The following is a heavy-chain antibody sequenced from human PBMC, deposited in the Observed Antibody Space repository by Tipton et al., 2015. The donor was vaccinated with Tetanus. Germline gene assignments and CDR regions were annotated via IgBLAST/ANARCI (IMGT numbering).Heavy chain of an antibody. Sequence: TLSLTCTVSGGPISSGSYYWSWVRQPPGKGLEYLGYILYGKSTHFNPSLQSRLSMSGDPVKNQFSLRLTSVTAADTAVYYCARIHDYWSGYFDFWGQGTPVTVSP. J-gene: IGHJ4*02. D-gene: IGHD3-3*01. CDR2: ILYGKST. V-gene: IGHV4-61*01. CDR3: ARIHDYWSGYFDF. CDR1: GGPISSGSYY.